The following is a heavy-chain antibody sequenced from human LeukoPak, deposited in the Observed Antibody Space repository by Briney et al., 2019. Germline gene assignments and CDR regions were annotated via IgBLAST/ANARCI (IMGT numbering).Heavy chain of an antibody. CDR1: GFTFSTAA. CDR3: AEGGVGHTRPLDV. Sequence: PGGSLRLSCAASGFTFSTAALSWVRQAPGKELEWVSSVNGDGSKTYFADSVKGRFTISRDNSKNTLSLQMNSLRADDTAVYYCAEGGVGHTRPLDVWGQGTTVTVSS. V-gene: IGHV3-23*01. CDR2: VNGDGSKT. J-gene: IGHJ6*02. D-gene: IGHD1-1*01.